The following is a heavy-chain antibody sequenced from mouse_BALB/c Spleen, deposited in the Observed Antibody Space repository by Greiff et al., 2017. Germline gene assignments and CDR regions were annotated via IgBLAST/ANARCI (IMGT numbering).Heavy chain of an antibody. CDR2: ISSGSSTI. V-gene: IGHV5-17*02. J-gene: IGHJ4*01. CDR3: ARYGRGAMDY. D-gene: IGHD2-1*01. Sequence: LVESGGGLVQPGGSRKLSCAASGFTFSSFGMHWVRQAPEKGLEWVAYISSGSSTIYYADTVKGRFTISRDNPKNTLFLQMTSLRSEDTAMYYCARYGRGAMDYWGQGTSVTVSS. CDR1: GFTFSSFG.